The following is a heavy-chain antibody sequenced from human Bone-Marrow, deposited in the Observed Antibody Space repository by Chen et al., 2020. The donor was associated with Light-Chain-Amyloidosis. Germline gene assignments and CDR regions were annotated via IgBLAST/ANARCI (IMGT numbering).Heavy chain of an antibody. CDR3: ARGRRTVTTQYFDY. CDR1: GYTFTNHY. CDR2: INPDGGST. D-gene: IGHD4-17*01. J-gene: IGHJ4*02. Sequence: QSGAEVRKPGASVKVSCKASGYTFTNHYIHWVRQAPGQGREWMGIINPDGGSTSYAQKFQGRVTMTRDTSATSVYMELSSLRSDDTAVYYCARGRRTVTTQYFDYWGQGTLVTVSS. V-gene: IGHV1-46*01.